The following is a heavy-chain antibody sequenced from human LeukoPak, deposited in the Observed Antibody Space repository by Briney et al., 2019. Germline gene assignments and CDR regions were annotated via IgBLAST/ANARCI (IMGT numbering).Heavy chain of an antibody. D-gene: IGHD5-18*01. CDR1: GYTFTSYG. CDR3: ARVPEGYSYGYVSYYYYYMDV. V-gene: IGHV1-18*01. J-gene: IGHJ6*03. CDR2: ISAYNGNT. Sequence: ASVKVSCKASGYTFTSYGISWVRQAPGQGLEWMGWISAYNGNTNYAQKLQGRVTMTTDTSTSTAYMELRSLRSDDTAVHYCARVPEGYSYGYVSYYYYYMDVWGKGTTVTVSS.